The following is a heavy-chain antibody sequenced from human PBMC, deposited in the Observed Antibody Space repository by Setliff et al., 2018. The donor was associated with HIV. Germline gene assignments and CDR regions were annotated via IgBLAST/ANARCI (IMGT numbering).Heavy chain of an antibody. J-gene: IGHJ5*02. V-gene: IGHV3-33*03. CDR3: ARYFYASSSSAIDA. D-gene: IGHD3-16*01. CDR2: IWFDESKK. Sequence: PGGSLRLSCAASGFTFSNFGMHWVRQAPGRGLEWVAVIWFDESKKYYIDSVKGRFTISRDNAANSLYLQMNSLRVEDTAIYFCARYFYASSSSAIDAWGQGMPVTVSS. CDR1: GFTFSNFG.